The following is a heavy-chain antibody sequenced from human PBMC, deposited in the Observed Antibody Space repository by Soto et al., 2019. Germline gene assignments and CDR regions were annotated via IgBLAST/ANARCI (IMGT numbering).Heavy chain of an antibody. CDR3: AREDRDRETGLVPAAIDGMDV. CDR2: IIPIFGIA. J-gene: IGHJ6*02. Sequence: QVQLVQSGAEVKKPGSSVKVSCKASGGTFSRYSITWVRQAPGHGLEWIGRIIPIFGIASYAQKFQGRVTITADESPSPAAMELSSRRADDTAVYYCAREDRDRETGLVPAAIDGMDVWGQGTTVTVSS. V-gene: IGHV1-69*08. D-gene: IGHD2-2*01. CDR1: GGTFSRYS.